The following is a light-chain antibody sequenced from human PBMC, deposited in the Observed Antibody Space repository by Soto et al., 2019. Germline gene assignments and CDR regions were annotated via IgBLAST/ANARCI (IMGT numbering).Light chain of an antibody. Sequence: EIVMTHSPATLSASPGERDTLXRKASQSISSNLAWYQQKPCQAPMLLIYGASTSATGIPARFSGSGSGTEFTLTISSLQSEDFAVYYCQQYNNWPLTFGQGTKVDI. V-gene: IGKV3-15*01. J-gene: IGKJ1*01. CDR1: QSISSN. CDR2: GAS. CDR3: QQYNNWPLT.